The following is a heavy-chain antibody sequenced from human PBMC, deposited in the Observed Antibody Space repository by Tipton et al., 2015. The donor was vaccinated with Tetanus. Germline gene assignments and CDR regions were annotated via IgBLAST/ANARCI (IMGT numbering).Heavy chain of an antibody. J-gene: IGHJ3*02. CDR2: INPNSGGT. D-gene: IGHD6-19*01. Sequence: QSGAEVKKPGASVKVSCKASGYTFTGYYMHWVRQAPGQGLEWMGWINPNSGGTNYAQKFQGRVTMTRDTSISTAYMELSRLRSDDSAVYYCARDFRIAVARGAFDIWGQGTMVTVSS. CDR1: GYTFTGYY. CDR3: ARDFRIAVARGAFDI. V-gene: IGHV1-2*02.